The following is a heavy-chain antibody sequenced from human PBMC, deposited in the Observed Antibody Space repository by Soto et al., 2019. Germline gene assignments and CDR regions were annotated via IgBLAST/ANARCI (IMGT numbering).Heavy chain of an antibody. D-gene: IGHD6-19*01. Sequence: EVQLVESGGGLVQPGRSLRLSCAASGFTFDDYAMHWVRQAPGKGLEWVSGISWNSGSIGYADSVKGRFTISRDNAKNSLYLQMNSLRAEDTALYYCAKDKGYSSGWFDYWGQGTLVTVSS. CDR1: GFTFDDYA. J-gene: IGHJ4*02. CDR3: AKDKGYSSGWFDY. V-gene: IGHV3-9*01. CDR2: ISWNSGSI.